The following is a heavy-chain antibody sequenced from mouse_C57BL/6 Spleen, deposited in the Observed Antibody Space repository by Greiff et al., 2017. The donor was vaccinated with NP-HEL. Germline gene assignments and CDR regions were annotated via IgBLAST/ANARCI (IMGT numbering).Heavy chain of an antibody. CDR1: GFTFSDAW. D-gene: IGHD1-1*01. J-gene: IGHJ3*01. V-gene: IGHV6-6*01. CDR2: IRNKANNHAT. CDR3: TQRNFPHYYGSSSFAY. Sequence: EVKLEESGGGLVQPGGSMKLSCAASGFTFSDAWMDWVRQSPEKGLEWVAEIRNKANNHATYYAESVKGRFTISRDDSKSSVYLQMNSLRAEDTGIYYCTQRNFPHYYGSSSFAYWGQGTLVTVSA.